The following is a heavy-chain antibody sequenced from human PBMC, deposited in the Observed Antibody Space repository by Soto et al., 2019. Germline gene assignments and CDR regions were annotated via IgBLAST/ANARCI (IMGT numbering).Heavy chain of an antibody. CDR1: GASISSYY. D-gene: IGHD3-22*01. V-gene: IGHV4-59*08. CDR2: IYHGGST. J-gene: IGHJ5*02. Sequence: SETLSLTCTVTGASISSYYWSWIRQPPGKGLEWIGYIYHGGSTNYNPSLKSRVTISVDTSKNQFSLKLSSVTAADTAVYYCARQIGIVVSGLNWFDPWGQGTLVTVS. CDR3: ARQIGIVVSGLNWFDP.